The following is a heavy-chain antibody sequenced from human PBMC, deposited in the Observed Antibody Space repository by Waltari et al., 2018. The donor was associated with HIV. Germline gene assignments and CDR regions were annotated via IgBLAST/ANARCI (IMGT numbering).Heavy chain of an antibody. CDR1: GFTFSSYS. V-gene: IGHV3-21*01. J-gene: IGHJ6*02. D-gene: IGHD2-15*01. CDR2: ISSSSSYI. Sequence: EVQLVESGGGLVKPGGSLRLSCAASGFTFSSYSMNWVRQAPGKGLEWVSSISSSSSYIYYADSVKGRFTISRDNAKNSLYLQMNSLRAEDTAVYYCARGQGVVVVAATPGDYYYGMDVWGQGTTVTVSS. CDR3: ARGQGVVVVAATPGDYYYGMDV.